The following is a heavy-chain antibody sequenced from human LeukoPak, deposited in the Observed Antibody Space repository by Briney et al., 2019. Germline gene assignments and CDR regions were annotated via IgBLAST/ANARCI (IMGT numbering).Heavy chain of an antibody. CDR3: ARVPSRSKNWFDP. CDR1: GYTFTSYD. D-gene: IGHD3-10*01. V-gene: IGHV1-69*06. J-gene: IGHJ5*02. Sequence: GASVKVSCKASGYTFTSYDINWVRQATGQGLEWMGGIIPIFGTANYAQKFQGRVTITADKSTSTAYMELSSLRSEDTAVYYCARVPSRSKNWFDPWGQGTLVTVSS. CDR2: IIPIFGTA.